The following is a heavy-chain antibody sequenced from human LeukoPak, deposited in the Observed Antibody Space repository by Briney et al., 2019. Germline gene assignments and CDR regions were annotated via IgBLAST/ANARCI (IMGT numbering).Heavy chain of an antibody. CDR2: INPNSGDT. D-gene: IGHD3-22*01. Sequence: ASVKVSCKASGYTFTGYYIHWVRQAPGQGREWMGWINPNSGDTNYAQKFQGRVTMTRDTSISTAYMELRSLTSDDAAVYYCARGRYGLLSGYDYWGQGAMVTASS. CDR3: ARGRYGLLSGYDY. J-gene: IGHJ4*02. CDR1: GYTFTGYY. V-gene: IGHV1-2*02.